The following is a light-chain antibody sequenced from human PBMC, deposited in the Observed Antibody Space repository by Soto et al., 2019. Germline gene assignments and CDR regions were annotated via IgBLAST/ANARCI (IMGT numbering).Light chain of an antibody. V-gene: IGKV2D-29*01. J-gene: IGKJ4*01. CDR1: QSLLHSDGKTY. CDR2: EVS. Sequence: EIVMTQTPLSLSVTPGQPASISCKSSQSLLHSDGKTYLYWYLQKPGQAPHLLIYEVSNRVSGGPERFSGSGSGTDFTLKISRVEAEDVGVYYCMQTIQVPLTFGGGTKVEIK. CDR3: MQTIQVPLT.